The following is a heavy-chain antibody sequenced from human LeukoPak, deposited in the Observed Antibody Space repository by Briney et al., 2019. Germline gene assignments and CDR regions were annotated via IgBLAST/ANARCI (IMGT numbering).Heavy chain of an antibody. Sequence: GGSLRLSCAASGFIFSSYTLHWVRQAPGKGLEWVAVTSIDGNTKYYADSVKGRFTMSRDSSENTLYLQMNSLKPEDTAVYYCARARGYCHDVSCHRSFDYWGQGTLVTVSP. D-gene: IGHD2-15*01. V-gene: IGHV3-30-3*01. CDR2: TSIDGNTK. J-gene: IGHJ4*02. CDR3: ARARGYCHDVSCHRSFDY. CDR1: GFIFSSYT.